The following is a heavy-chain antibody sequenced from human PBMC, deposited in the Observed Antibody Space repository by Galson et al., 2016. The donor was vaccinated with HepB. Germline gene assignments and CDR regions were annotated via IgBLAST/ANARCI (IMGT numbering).Heavy chain of an antibody. V-gene: IGHV3-11*06. Sequence: SLRLSCAASGFTFTDFYMSWIRHDPGKGLEYIAYTRGSAMTFTNYAESVKGRFTISRDHAQFSLHLQMNSLRVEDTAVYFCARGTSPDYWGQGTLVIVSS. CDR1: GFTFTDFY. J-gene: IGHJ4*02. D-gene: IGHD1-7*01. CDR2: TRGSAMTFT. CDR3: ARGTSPDY.